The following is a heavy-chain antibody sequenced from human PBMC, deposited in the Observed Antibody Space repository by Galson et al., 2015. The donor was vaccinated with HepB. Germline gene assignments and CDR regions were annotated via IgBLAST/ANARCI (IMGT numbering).Heavy chain of an antibody. CDR3: AGDRKRGYGPLDY. V-gene: IGHV3-49*03. Sequence: SLRLSCAGSKFTFGDYTMSWFRQAPGKGLEWVGSIRSKAHGGTTEYVASVKGRFTISRHDSKSVAYLQMNGLTTEDTAMYYCAGDRKRGYGPLDYWGQRTLVTVSS. CDR1: KFTFGDYT. J-gene: IGHJ4*02. CDR2: IRSKAHGGTT. D-gene: IGHD5-12*01.